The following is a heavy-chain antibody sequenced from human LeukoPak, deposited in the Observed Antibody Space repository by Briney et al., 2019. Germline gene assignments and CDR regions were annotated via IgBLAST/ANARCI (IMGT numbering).Heavy chain of an antibody. D-gene: IGHD6-19*01. CDR1: GGSIGSYY. CDR3: ARVGGQWLVKGVIDY. V-gene: IGHV4-34*01. J-gene: IGHJ4*02. CDR2: INHSGST. Sequence: SETLSLTCTVSGGSIGSYYWGWIRQPPGKGLEWIGEINHSGSTNYNPSLKSRVTISVDTSKNQFSLKLSSVTAADTAVYYCARVGGQWLVKGVIDYWGQGTLVTVSS.